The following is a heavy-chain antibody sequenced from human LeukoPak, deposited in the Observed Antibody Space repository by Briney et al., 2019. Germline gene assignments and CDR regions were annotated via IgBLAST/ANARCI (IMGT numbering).Heavy chain of an antibody. Sequence: GASVKVSCKASGGTFSSYAISWVRQAPGQGLEWMGGIIPIFGTANYAQKFQGRVTITADESPSTAYMELSSLRSEDTAVYYCATRGPNRGYCSSTSCYNHYYYYMDVWGKGTTVTVSS. V-gene: IGHV1-69*13. CDR3: ATRGPNRGYCSSTSCYNHYYYYMDV. J-gene: IGHJ6*03. CDR2: IIPIFGTA. CDR1: GGTFSSYA. D-gene: IGHD2-2*02.